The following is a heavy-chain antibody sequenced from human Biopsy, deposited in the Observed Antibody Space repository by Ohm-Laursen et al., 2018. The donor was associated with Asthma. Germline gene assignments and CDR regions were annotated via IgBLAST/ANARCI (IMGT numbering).Heavy chain of an antibody. D-gene: IGHD7-27*01. CDR3: ARHWNWGSFFDY. J-gene: IGHJ4*02. V-gene: IGHV4-39*01. CDR1: GGSMSSSSYS. CDR2: ISYTGNT. Sequence: SDTLSLTCTVPGGSMSSSSYSWGWIRQPPGKGLEWIGSISYTGNTDIPSIRGRVTLSVDTSKNNFSLKLTSVTAADTAVFYCARHWNWGSFFDYWGQGMLVTVSS.